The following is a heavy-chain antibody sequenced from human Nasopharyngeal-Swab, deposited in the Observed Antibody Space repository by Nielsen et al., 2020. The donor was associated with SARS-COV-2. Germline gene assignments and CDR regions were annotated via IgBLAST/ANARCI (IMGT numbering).Heavy chain of an antibody. Sequence: WIRQPQGKGLEWVSYISSSSTTIYYADYVKGRFTISRDNAKNSLSLQMNSLRAEDTAVYYCVGGGYSISWYDGDYWGQGTLVTVSS. D-gene: IGHD6-13*01. J-gene: IGHJ4*02. V-gene: IGHV3-48*04. CDR3: VGGGYSISWYDGDY. CDR2: ISSSSTTI.